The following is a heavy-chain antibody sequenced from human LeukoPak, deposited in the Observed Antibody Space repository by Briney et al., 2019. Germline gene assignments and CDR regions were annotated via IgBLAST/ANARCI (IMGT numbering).Heavy chain of an antibody. D-gene: IGHD4-23*01. CDR2: VSSDGINT. CDR1: GCTFSNFA. Sequence: GGSLRLSCSASGCTFSNFAMSWVRQAPGKGLEWVSAVSSDGINTYYTDSLKGRFTISRDNSKNTVFLQMHSLTAEDTAVYYCARRAGGYSHPYDYWGQGTLVTVSS. CDR3: ARRAGGYSHPYDY. V-gene: IGHV3-23*01. J-gene: IGHJ4*02.